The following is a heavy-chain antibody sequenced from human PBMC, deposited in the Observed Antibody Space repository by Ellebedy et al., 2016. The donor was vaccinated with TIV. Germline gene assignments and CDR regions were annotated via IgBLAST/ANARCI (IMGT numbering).Heavy chain of an antibody. CDR1: GYTFTAYY. CDR2: INPKSGGT. Sequence: ASVKVSCXASGYTFTAYYMHWVRQAPGQGLEWMGWINPKSGGTNYAQKYQGRVAMTRDTSITTVYVELSRLTSDDTAVYYCAREGTGTLSNWFDAWGQGTLVTVSS. V-gene: IGHV1-2*02. J-gene: IGHJ5*02. CDR3: AREGTGTLSNWFDA. D-gene: IGHD1-1*01.